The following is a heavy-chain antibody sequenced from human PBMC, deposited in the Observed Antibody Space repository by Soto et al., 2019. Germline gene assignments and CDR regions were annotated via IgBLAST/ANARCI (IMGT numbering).Heavy chain of an antibody. CDR3: ARDPGSVQLERGWFDP. D-gene: IGHD1-1*01. Sequence: ASVKVSCKASGYTFTGYYMHWVRQAPGQGLEWMGWINPNSGGTNYAQKFQGRVTMTRDTSISTAYMELSRLRSDDTAVYYCARDPGSVQLERGWFDPWGQGTLVTVS. CDR2: INPNSGGT. CDR1: GYTFTGYY. J-gene: IGHJ5*02. V-gene: IGHV1-2*02.